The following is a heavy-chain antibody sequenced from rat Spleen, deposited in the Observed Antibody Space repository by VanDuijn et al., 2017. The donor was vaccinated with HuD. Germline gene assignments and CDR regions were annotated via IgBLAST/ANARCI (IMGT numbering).Heavy chain of an antibody. Sequence: ATSGFTFSDFYMAWVRQAPTKGLEWVATISYDGSRTYYRDSVKGRFTISRDNGKSILYLEMDSLRSEDMATYYCVRQGYLRDWYFDFWGPGTMVTVSS. CDR3: VRQGYLRDWYFDF. CDR1: GFTFSDFY. V-gene: IGHV5-29*01. D-gene: IGHD2-5*01. J-gene: IGHJ1*01. CDR2: ISYDGSRT.